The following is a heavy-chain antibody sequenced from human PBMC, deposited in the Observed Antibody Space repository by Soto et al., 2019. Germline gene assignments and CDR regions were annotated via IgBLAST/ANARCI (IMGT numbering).Heavy chain of an antibody. CDR3: AKSFNWNDKEFDY. J-gene: IGHJ4*02. Sequence: GXSLRLSCAASGFTLSTYGLHWFRQAPGKGLEWVAVISYDGSNKYYADSVKGRFTISRDNSKNTVYLQMNSLRAEDTAMYYCAKSFNWNDKEFDYWGQGTLVTVSS. CDR1: GFTLSTYG. V-gene: IGHV3-30*18. CDR2: ISYDGSNK. D-gene: IGHD1-20*01.